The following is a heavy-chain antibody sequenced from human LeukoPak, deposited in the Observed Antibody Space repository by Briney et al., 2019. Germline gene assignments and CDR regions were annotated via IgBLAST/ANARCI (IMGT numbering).Heavy chain of an antibody. CDR2: INPHSGGT. Sequence: ASVKVFCKASGYTFTGYYMHWVRQAPGQGLEWMGWINPHSGGTNYAQKFQGRVTMTRDTSISTAYMELSRLRSDDTAVYYCARVTFGGSGWYPAYWGQGTLVTVSS. D-gene: IGHD6-19*01. V-gene: IGHV1-2*02. CDR1: GYTFTGYY. CDR3: ARVTFGGSGWYPAY. J-gene: IGHJ4*02.